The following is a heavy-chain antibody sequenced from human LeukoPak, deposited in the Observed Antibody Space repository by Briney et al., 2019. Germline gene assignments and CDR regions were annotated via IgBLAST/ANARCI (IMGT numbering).Heavy chain of an antibody. CDR2: IYIGGNT. V-gene: IGHV3-66*01. CDR1: RLIVSSNY. Sequence: QTGGSLRLSCAASRLIVSSNYMAWVRQAPGKGLEWVSVIYIGGNTYYADSVKGRFTISRDNSKNTLYLQMNSLRAEDTAVCYCARDRGWFDPWGLGTLVTVSS. CDR3: ARDRGWFDP. J-gene: IGHJ5*02.